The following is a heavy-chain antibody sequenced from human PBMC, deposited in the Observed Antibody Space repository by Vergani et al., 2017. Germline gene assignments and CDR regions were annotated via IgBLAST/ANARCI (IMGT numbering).Heavy chain of an antibody. D-gene: IGHD4-17*01. J-gene: IGHJ4*02. CDR3: AREVRGYGDFYYFDY. CDR2: FIPIFGTA. CDR1: GGTFSSYA. V-gene: IGHV1-69*01. Sequence: QVQLVQSGAEVKKPGSSVKVSCKASGGTFSSYAISWVRQAPGQGLEWMGGFIPIFGTANYAQKFQGRVTITADESTSTAYMELSSLRSEDTAVYYCAREVRGYGDFYYFDYWGQGTLVTVSS.